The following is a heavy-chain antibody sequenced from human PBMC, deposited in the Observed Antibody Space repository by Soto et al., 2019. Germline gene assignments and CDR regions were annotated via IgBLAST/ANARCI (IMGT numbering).Heavy chain of an antibody. D-gene: IGHD3-22*01. CDR1: GFTFNSYG. J-gene: IGHJ6*02. V-gene: IGHV3-30*03. CDR2: ISHDGSKT. CDR3: ASYDSSGYDYYYGMDV. Sequence: PGGSLRLSCAASGFTFNSYGIHWVRQAPGKGLEWMAVISHDGSKTNYADSVKGRVTISRDNSKDTVYLQMNSLRAEDTAVYYCASYDSSGYDYYYGMDVWGQGTTVTVSS.